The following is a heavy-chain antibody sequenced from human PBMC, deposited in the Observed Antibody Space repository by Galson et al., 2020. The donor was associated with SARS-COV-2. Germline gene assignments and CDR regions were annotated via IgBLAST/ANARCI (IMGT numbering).Heavy chain of an antibody. CDR1: RFTFSNDW. Sequence: GGSLRLSCVGSRFTFSNDWKSWIRQAPGQGLEWVAHINTDGSETYYVDSVIGRFTTTRDNAKSTLYLQMNTLRAEDTAGYYCTEDGCYWGQGTLVAVSS. CDR2: INTDGSET. D-gene: IGHD2-2*03. CDR3: TEDGCY. J-gene: IGHJ4*02. V-gene: IGHV3-7*03.